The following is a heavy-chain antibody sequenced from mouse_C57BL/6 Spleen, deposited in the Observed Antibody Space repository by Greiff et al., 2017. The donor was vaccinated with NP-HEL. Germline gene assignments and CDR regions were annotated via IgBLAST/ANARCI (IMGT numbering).Heavy chain of an antibody. Sequence: EVQLQESGPGLATPSQPLSLPCSVTGYSITSDYWNWIRKFPGTTLEYMGYISSGGSTYYNPSLQSRISITRDTSKNQYYLQLNSVTTEDTATYYCARVGGYFDYWGQGTTLTVSS. V-gene: IGHV3-8*01. J-gene: IGHJ2*01. CDR3: ARVGGYFDY. CDR2: ISSGGST. CDR1: GYSITSDY.